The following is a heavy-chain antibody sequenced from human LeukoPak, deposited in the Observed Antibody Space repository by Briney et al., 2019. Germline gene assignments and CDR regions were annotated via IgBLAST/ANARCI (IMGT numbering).Heavy chain of an antibody. V-gene: IGHV4-39*01. CDR2: IYYSGTT. D-gene: IGHD4-17*01. Sequence: SETLSLTCTVSGGSISINNYYWGWIRQPPGKGLEWIGVIYYSGTTYYNPSLNSRVTISVDTSKNQFSLKLTSVTAADTAVYHCATLRYGDTSFDYWGQGTLVTVSS. J-gene: IGHJ4*02. CDR1: GGSISINNYY. CDR3: ATLRYGDTSFDY.